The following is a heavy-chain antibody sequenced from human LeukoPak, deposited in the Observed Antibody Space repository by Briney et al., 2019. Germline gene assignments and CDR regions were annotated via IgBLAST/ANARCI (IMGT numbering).Heavy chain of an antibody. D-gene: IGHD4-11*01. CDR1: GYTFTGYY. Sequence: ASVKVSCKASGYTFTGYYMHWVRQAPGQGLEWMGWINPNSGGTNYAQKFQGRVTMTRDTSISTAYMELSRLRSDDTAVYYCARDKGLQTTKAYYYYMDVWGKGTTVTVSS. CDR2: INPNSGGT. V-gene: IGHV1-2*02. CDR3: ARDKGLQTTKAYYYYMDV. J-gene: IGHJ6*03.